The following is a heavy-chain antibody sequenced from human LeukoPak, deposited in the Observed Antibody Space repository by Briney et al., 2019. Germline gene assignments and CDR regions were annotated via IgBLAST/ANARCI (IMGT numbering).Heavy chain of an antibody. CDR1: GDRCSSNSAA. J-gene: IGHJ5*02. Sequence: SQTLSLTCAISGDRCSSNSAAWNWIRQSPSRGLEWLGRTYYRSKWYNDYAVSVKSRITINPDTSKNQFSLQLNSVTPEDTAVYYCARDRYPNYDSSGNWFDPWGQGTLVTVSS. V-gene: IGHV6-1*01. CDR2: TYYRSKWYN. D-gene: IGHD3-22*01. CDR3: ARDRYPNYDSSGNWFDP.